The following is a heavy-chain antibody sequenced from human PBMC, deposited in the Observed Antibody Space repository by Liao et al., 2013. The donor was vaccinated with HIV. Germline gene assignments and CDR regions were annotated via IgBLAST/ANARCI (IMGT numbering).Heavy chain of an antibody. V-gene: IGHV4-39*07. CDR1: GGSISGSDYY. CDR3: ARVSPDYYDSSGYSHFDY. D-gene: IGHD3-22*01. Sequence: QVQLQESGPGLVKPSETLSLTCTVSGGSISGSDYYWGWIRQPPGKGLEWIGSVFYSGSTYYNPSLKSRVTISVDTSKNQFSLKLTSVTAADTAVYFCARVSPDYYDSSGYSHFDYWGQGTLVTVSS. J-gene: IGHJ4*02. CDR2: VFYSGST.